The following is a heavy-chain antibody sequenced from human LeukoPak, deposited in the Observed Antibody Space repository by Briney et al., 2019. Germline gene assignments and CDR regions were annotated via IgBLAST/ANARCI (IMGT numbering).Heavy chain of an antibody. Sequence: GGSLRLSCAASGFTFGSYSMNWVRQAPGKGLEWVSSISSSSSYIYYADSVKGRFTISRDNAKNSLYLQMNSLRAEDTAVYYCAREAFSSSWYFPWGQGTLVTVSS. V-gene: IGHV3-21*01. CDR1: GFTFGSYS. CDR3: AREAFSSSWYFP. D-gene: IGHD6-13*01. CDR2: ISSSSSYI. J-gene: IGHJ5*02.